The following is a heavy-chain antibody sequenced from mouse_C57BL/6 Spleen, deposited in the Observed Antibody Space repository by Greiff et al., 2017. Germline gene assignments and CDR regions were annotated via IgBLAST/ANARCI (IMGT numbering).Heavy chain of an antibody. CDR2: IDPSDSYT. Sequence: QVQLQQSGAELVRPGTSVKLSCKASGYTFTSYWMHWVKQRPGQGLEWIGVIDPSDSYTNYNQKFKGKATLTVDTSSSTAYMQLSSRTSEDSAVYYCARKGPGPYFDYWGQGTTLTVSS. CDR3: ARKGPGPYFDY. D-gene: IGHD3-3*01. V-gene: IGHV1-59*01. J-gene: IGHJ2*01. CDR1: GYTFTSYW.